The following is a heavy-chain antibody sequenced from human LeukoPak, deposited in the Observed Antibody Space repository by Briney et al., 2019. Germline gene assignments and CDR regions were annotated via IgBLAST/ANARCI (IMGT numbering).Heavy chain of an antibody. Sequence: GGSLRLSCAASGFTFSSYWMHWVRQAPGKGLEWVSTISGSGGTTYYADSVKGRFTISRDNSKNTLYLQMNSLRAEDTAVYYCAKDRNYDFTVDAFDIWGQGTMVTVSS. J-gene: IGHJ3*02. D-gene: IGHD3-3*01. CDR3: AKDRNYDFTVDAFDI. V-gene: IGHV3-23*01. CDR1: GFTFSSYW. CDR2: ISGSGGTT.